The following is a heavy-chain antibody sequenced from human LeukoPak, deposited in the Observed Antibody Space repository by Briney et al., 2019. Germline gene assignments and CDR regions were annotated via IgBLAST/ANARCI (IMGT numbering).Heavy chain of an antibody. Sequence: SETLSLTCTVSGYSISSGYYWGWIRQPPGKGLEWIGSIYHSGSTYYNPSLKSRVTISVDTSKNRFSLKLSSVTAADTAVYYCARDPTVAPLDYWGQGTLVTVSS. D-gene: IGHD4-11*01. J-gene: IGHJ4*02. CDR2: IYHSGST. CDR3: ARDPTVAPLDY. CDR1: GYSISSGYY. V-gene: IGHV4-38-2*02.